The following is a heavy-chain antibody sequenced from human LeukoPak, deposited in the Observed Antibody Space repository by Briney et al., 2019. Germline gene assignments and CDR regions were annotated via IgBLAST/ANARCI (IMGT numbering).Heavy chain of an antibody. CDR2: IYSGGST. CDR3: ARDHYYYGSGNYYSAAFDI. J-gene: IGHJ3*02. Sequence: GGSLRLSCAASGFTISSNYMSWVRLAPGKDLEWVSVIYSGGSTYYAASVKGRFTISRDTSKNTVYLQMNSLRAEDTAVYYCARDHYYYGSGNYYSAAFDIWGQGTMVTVSS. V-gene: IGHV3-53*01. CDR1: GFTISSNY. D-gene: IGHD3-10*01.